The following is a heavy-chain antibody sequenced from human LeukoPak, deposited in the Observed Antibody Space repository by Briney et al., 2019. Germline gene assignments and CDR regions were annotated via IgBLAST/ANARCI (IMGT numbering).Heavy chain of an antibody. CDR2: ISSSGTYI. CDR1: GFTFSAYS. Sequence: PGGSLRLSCAASGFTFSAYSINWVRQAPGRGLEWVSSISSSGTYIYYADSVKGRFTISRDNTKNSLSLQMNSLRAEDTAVYYCARDFRYSGSYRHWFDPWGQGTLVTVSS. V-gene: IGHV3-21*01. J-gene: IGHJ5*02. D-gene: IGHD1-26*01. CDR3: ARDFRYSGSYRHWFDP.